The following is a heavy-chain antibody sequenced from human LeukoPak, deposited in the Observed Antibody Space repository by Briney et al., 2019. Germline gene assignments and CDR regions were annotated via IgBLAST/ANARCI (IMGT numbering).Heavy chain of an antibody. J-gene: IGHJ3*02. CDR3: ARVWDNWAARPGEWAFDI. CDR2: IYHSGST. Sequence: SETLSLTCAVSGGSISSGGYSWSWIRQPPGKGLEWIGYIYHSGSTYYNPSLKSRVTISVDTSKNQFSLKLSSVTAADTAVYYCARVWDNWAARPGEWAFDIWGQGTMVTVSS. V-gene: IGHV4-30-2*01. D-gene: IGHD6-6*01. CDR1: GGSISSGGYS.